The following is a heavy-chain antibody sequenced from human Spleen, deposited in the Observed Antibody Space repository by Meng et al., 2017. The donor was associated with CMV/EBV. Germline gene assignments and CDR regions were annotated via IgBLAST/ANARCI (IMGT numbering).Heavy chain of an antibody. D-gene: IGHD2-2*01. CDR1: GFTFSSYG. CDR2: IWYDGSNK. Sequence: GESLKISCAASGFTFSSYGMHWVRQAPGKGLEWVAVIWYDGSNKYYADSVKGRFTISRDNAKNSLYLQMNSLRAEDTALYYCAKAGRPAGFYYYYGMDVWGQGTTVTVSS. V-gene: IGHV3-33*03. CDR3: AKAGRPAGFYYYYGMDV. J-gene: IGHJ6*02.